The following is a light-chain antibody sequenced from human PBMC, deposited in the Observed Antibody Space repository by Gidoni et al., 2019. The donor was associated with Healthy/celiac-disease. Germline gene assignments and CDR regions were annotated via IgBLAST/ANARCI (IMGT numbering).Light chain of an antibody. CDR3: QQYNNWPPLT. V-gene: IGKV3-15*01. CDR2: GAS. CDR1: QSFSSN. J-gene: IGKJ4*01. Sequence: EIVMTQSPATLSVSPGERATLSCRASQSFSSNSAWYQQKPGQAPRLLIYGASTRATGIPASFSGSGSGTEFTLTISSLQSEDFAVYYCQQYNNWPPLTFXGXTKVEIK.